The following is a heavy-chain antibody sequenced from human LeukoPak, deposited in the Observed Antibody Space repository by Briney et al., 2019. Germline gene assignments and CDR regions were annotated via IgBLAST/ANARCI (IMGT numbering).Heavy chain of an antibody. V-gene: IGHV4-34*01. Sequence: SETLSLTCAVYGGSFSGYYWSWIRQPPGQGLEWIGEINHSGSTNYNPPHKSRVTISVDTSKNQFSLKLSSVTAADTAVYYCATYLYCSSTSCKRSGAFDIWGQGTMVTVSS. J-gene: IGHJ3*02. CDR3: ATYLYCSSTSCKRSGAFDI. CDR2: INHSGST. CDR1: GGSFSGYY. D-gene: IGHD2-2*01.